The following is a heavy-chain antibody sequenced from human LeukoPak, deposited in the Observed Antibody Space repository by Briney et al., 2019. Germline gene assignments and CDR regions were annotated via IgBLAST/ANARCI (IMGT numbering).Heavy chain of an antibody. CDR3: ASLTGWSQVSDY. Sequence: PGGSLRLSCAASGFTFSTYWMHWVRQAPGKGLVWVSHINGDGSTIAYADSVKGRFTISRDNAKNTLYLQMNSLRAEDAALYYCASLTGWSQVSDYWGQGTLVTVSS. CDR1: GFTFSTYW. D-gene: IGHD2-15*01. V-gene: IGHV3-74*03. J-gene: IGHJ4*02. CDR2: INGDGSTI.